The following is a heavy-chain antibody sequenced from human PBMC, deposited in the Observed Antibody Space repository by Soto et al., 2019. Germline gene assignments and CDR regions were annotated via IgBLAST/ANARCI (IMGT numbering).Heavy chain of an antibody. Sequence: GGSLRLSCAASGFTFSSYAMSWVRQAPGKGLEWVSAISGSGGSTYYADSVKGRFTISRDNSKNTLYLQMNSLRAEDTAVYYCATNTYYYGSGSRRADYWGQGTLVTVSS. V-gene: IGHV3-23*01. D-gene: IGHD3-10*01. CDR1: GFTFSSYA. J-gene: IGHJ4*02. CDR3: ATNTYYYGSGSRRADY. CDR2: ISGSGGST.